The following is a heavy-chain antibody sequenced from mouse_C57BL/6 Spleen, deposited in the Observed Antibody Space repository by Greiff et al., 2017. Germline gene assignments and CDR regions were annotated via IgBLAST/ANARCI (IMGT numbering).Heavy chain of an antibody. V-gene: IGHV1-80*01. CDR1: GYAFSTSW. D-gene: IGHD1-1*01. CDR2: IYPGDGDT. Sequence: VQLQQSGAELVKPGASVTISCKASGYAFSTSWMNWVKQRPGKGLEWIGQIYPGDGDTNYNGKFKGKATLTADKSSSTAYMQLSSLTSEDSAVYFCARVTTVVERAMDYWGQGTSVTVSS. J-gene: IGHJ4*01. CDR3: ARVTTVVERAMDY.